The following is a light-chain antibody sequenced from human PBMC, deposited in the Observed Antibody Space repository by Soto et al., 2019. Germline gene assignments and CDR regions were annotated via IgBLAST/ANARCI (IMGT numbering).Light chain of an antibody. CDR2: DAS. J-gene: IGKJ1*01. V-gene: IGKV1-5*01. CDR3: QQYNGWWT. Sequence: PMTQSHSNLSASVGARSPTTGRASQNIGTSLAWYQQTPGKAPKLLISDASTLESGVPSRFGGSGSGTEFTLSITSLQPDDFATYYCQQYNGWWTFGQGTKVDIK. CDR1: QNIGTS.